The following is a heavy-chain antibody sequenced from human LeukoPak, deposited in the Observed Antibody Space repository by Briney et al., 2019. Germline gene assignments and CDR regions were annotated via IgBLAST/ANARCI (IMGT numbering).Heavy chain of an antibody. D-gene: IGHD3-9*01. J-gene: IGHJ6*03. V-gene: IGHV3-74*03. CDR3: ARKGPRPGYLTYSYYFMDV. CDR1: GFTFTDYW. Sequence: PGGSLRLSCAASGFTFTDYWMHWVRQVAGKGLVWVSRINGDLTNTTYADSVKGRFTISRDNAKNTLYLQMNSLNVEDTAIYYCARKGPRPGYLTYSYYFMDVWGKGTRVTISS. CDR2: INGDLTNT.